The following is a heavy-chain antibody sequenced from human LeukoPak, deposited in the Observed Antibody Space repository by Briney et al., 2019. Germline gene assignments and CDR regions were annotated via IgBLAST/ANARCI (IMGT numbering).Heavy chain of an antibody. CDR1: GFTFLNYG. D-gene: IGHD3-22*01. Sequence: PGGSLRLSCAASGFTFLNYGMNWVRQAPGKGLEWVSRISGSGVSTYYADSVKGRFAISRDTFKNTLYLQMNSLRAEDTAVYYCARRTYYYDSDYYYVSFFDYWGQGTLVTVSS. CDR2: ISGSGVST. V-gene: IGHV3-23*01. J-gene: IGHJ4*02. CDR3: ARRTYYYDSDYYYVSFFDY.